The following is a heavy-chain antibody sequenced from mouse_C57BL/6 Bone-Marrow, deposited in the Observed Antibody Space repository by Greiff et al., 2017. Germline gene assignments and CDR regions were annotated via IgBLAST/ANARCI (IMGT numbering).Heavy chain of an antibody. CDR2: INPNNGGT. CDR3: ARLPYYGSSYGAMDY. CDR1: GYTFTDYN. V-gene: IGHV1-22*01. J-gene: IGHJ4*01. D-gene: IGHD1-1*01. Sequence: VQLQQSGPELVKPGASVKMSCKASGYTFTDYNMHWVKQSHGKSLEWIGYINPNNGGTSYNQKFKGKATLTVNKSSSTAYMELRSLTSEDSAVYYCARLPYYGSSYGAMDYWGQGTSVTVSS.